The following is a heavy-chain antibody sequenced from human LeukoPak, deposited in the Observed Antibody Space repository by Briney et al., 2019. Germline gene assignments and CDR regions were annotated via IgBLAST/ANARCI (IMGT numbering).Heavy chain of an antibody. V-gene: IGHV1-46*01. CDR2: INPSGGST. CDR1: GYTFTSYF. D-gene: IGHD2-2*01. J-gene: IGHJ4*02. Sequence: GASVKVSCKASGYTFTSYFIRWVRQAPGQGLEWMGIINPSGGSTRYAREFQGRVTMTRDMSTRTVYMELSSLRSEDTAVYYCARDLRYCTNTNCFPKASRLGYWGQGTLVTVSS. CDR3: ARDLRYCTNTNCFPKASRLGY.